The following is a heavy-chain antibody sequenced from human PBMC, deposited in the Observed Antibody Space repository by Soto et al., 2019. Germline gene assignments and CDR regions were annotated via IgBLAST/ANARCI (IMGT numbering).Heavy chain of an antibody. CDR1: GGSFSGYY. CDR2: INHSGST. V-gene: IGHV4-34*01. J-gene: IGHJ4*02. CDR3: ARRRAHIVVVTATSLYFDY. D-gene: IGHD2-21*02. Sequence: SETLSLTCAVYGGSFSGYYWSWIRQPPGKGLEWIGEINHSGSTNYNPSLKSRVTISVDTSKNQFSLKLSSVTAADTAVYYCARRRAHIVVVTATSLYFDYWGQGTLVTVSS.